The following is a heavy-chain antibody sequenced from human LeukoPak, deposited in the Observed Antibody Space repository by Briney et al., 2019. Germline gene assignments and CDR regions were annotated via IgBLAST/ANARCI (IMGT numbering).Heavy chain of an antibody. CDR2: IYYSGST. Sequence: SETLSLTCTVSGGSISSYYWSWIGQPPGKGLEWIGYIYYSGSTNYNPSLKSRVTISVDTSKNQFSLKLSSVTAADTAVYYCARHLGGSGWYGGGFFAYWGQGTLVTVSS. J-gene: IGHJ4*02. D-gene: IGHD6-19*01. CDR3: ARHLGGSGWYGGGFFAY. V-gene: IGHV4-59*08. CDR1: GGSISSYY.